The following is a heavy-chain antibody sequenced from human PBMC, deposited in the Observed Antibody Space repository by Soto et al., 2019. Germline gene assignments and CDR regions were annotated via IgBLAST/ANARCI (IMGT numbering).Heavy chain of an antibody. Sequence: EVQLLESGGGLVQPGGSLRLSCAASGFTFSSYAMSWVRQAPGKGLEWVSAISGSGGSTYYADSVKGRFTISRDNSKNTLYLQMNSLRAEDTAVYYCANGVRYSRSSAPTFDYWGQGTLVTVSS. CDR1: GFTFSSYA. J-gene: IGHJ4*02. D-gene: IGHD6-6*01. V-gene: IGHV3-23*01. CDR2: ISGSGGST. CDR3: ANGVRYSRSSAPTFDY.